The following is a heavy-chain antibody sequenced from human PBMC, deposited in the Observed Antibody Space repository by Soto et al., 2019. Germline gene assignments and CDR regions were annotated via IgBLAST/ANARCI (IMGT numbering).Heavy chain of an antibody. CDR1: GFTFSSYG. CDR2: IWYDGSNK. J-gene: IGHJ5*02. V-gene: IGHV3-33*01. Sequence: GSLRLSCAASGFTFSSYGMHWVRQAPGKGLEWVAVIWYDGSNKYYADSVKGRFTISRDNSKNTLYLQMNSLRAEDTAVYYCAREPYSGSYYWFDPSGQGTLVTVSS. D-gene: IGHD1-26*01. CDR3: AREPYSGSYYWFDP.